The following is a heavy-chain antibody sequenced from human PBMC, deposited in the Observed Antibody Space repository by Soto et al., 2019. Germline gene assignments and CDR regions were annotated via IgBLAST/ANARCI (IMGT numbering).Heavy chain of an antibody. Sequence: ASVKVSCKASGYTFTGYYMHWVRQAPGQGLEWMGWINPNSGGTNYAQKFQGWVTMTRDTSISTAYMELSRLRSDDTAVYYCARGRDIVVVPAAIGLGDYYGMDVWGQGTTVTVSS. J-gene: IGHJ6*02. D-gene: IGHD2-2*01. CDR2: INPNSGGT. CDR1: GYTFTGYY. CDR3: ARGRDIVVVPAAIGLGDYYGMDV. V-gene: IGHV1-2*04.